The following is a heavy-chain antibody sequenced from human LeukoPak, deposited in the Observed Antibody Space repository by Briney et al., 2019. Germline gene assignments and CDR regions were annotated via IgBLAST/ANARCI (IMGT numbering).Heavy chain of an antibody. D-gene: IGHD5-18*01. V-gene: IGHV3-23*01. Sequence: GGSLRLSCAASGFTFSEYAMSWVRQAPGKGLECVSSIIGSGAGTYYGDSVRGRFSISRDNSKNTVYLQMNSLRADDTAVYYCAEGYSYADYWGQGTLVTVSS. CDR2: IIGSGAGT. CDR1: GFTFSEYA. CDR3: AEGYSYADY. J-gene: IGHJ4*02.